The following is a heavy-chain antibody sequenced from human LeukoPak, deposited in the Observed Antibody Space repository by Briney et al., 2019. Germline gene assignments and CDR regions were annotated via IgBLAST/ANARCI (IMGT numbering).Heavy chain of an antibody. V-gene: IGHV4-38-2*02. J-gene: IGHJ4*02. CDR1: GYSISSGYY. CDR2: MYHSGST. CDR3: ARFPPDY. Sequence: SETLSLTCTVSGYSISSGYYWGWIRQPPGKGLEWIGSMYHSGSTYYNPSLKSRVTISVDTSKNQFSLKLTSVTAADTAVYYCARFPPDYWGQGTLVTVSS.